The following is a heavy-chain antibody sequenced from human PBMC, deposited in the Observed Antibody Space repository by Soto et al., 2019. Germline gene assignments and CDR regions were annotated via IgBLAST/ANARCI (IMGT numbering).Heavy chain of an antibody. CDR1: GFTFSSYG. D-gene: IGHD6-19*01. CDR2: ISYDGSNK. J-gene: IGHJ6*02. Sequence: PGGSLRLSCAASGFTFSSYGMHWVRQAPGKGLEWVAVISYDGSNKYYADSVKGRFTISRDNSKNTLYLQMNSLRAEDTAVYYCAKVMSSGWYYYYYGMDVWGQGTTVTVSS. CDR3: AKVMSSGWYYYYYGMDV. V-gene: IGHV3-30*18.